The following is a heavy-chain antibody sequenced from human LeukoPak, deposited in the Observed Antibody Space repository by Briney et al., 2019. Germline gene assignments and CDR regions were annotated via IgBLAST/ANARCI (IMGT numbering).Heavy chain of an antibody. CDR1: GFTFSTYS. J-gene: IGHJ4*02. D-gene: IGHD3-9*01. V-gene: IGHV3-21*01. Sequence: GGSLRLSCAASGFTFSTYSMNWVRQAPGKGLEWVSSISSSSSYIYYADSVKGRFTISRDNAKNSLYLQMNSLRAEDTAVYYCARGDILTGYYRNFDYWGQGTLVTVSS. CDR3: ARGDILTGYYRNFDY. CDR2: ISSSSSYI.